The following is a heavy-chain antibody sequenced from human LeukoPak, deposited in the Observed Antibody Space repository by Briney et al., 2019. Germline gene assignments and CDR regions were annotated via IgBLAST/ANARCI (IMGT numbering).Heavy chain of an antibody. V-gene: IGHV4-61*02. Sequence: SQTLSLTCTVSGGSITSGHYYWSWLRQPAGKGLEYIGRIYIGGSTTYSPSFESRVTISGDTSKNQFSLNVTSVTAADTAVYFCAGSDAFYSEYFYHWGQGTLVTVSS. D-gene: IGHD3-16*01. J-gene: IGHJ1*01. CDR2: IYIGGST. CDR1: GGSITSGHYY. CDR3: AGSDAFYSEYFYH.